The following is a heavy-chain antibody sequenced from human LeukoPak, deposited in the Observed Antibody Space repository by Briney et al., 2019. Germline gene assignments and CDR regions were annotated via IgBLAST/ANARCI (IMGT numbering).Heavy chain of an antibody. CDR3: ARSITYYSGSGRNYYYMDV. D-gene: IGHD3-10*01. CDR2: INPDSGDT. V-gene: IGHV1-2*02. CDR1: GYTFTSYD. J-gene: IGHJ6*03. Sequence: ASVKVSCKASGYTFTSYDINWVRQAPGQGLEWMAWINPDSGDTNYAQKFQTRVTLTRDTSSSTAFLDLSRLRSDDTAVYYCARSITYYSGSGRNYYYMDVWGKGTAVTVSS.